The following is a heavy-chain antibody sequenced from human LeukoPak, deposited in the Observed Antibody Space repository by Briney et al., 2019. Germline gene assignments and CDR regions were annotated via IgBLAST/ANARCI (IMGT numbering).Heavy chain of an antibody. V-gene: IGHV4-39*07. CDR3: ARATMVRGVRPYWFDY. Sequence: SETLSLTCTVSGGSITSNTYYWGWIRQPPGKGLEWIGSIYYSGTTHYNPSLKSRVTISADTSKNQFSLMLISVTAADTAVYYCARATMVRGVRPYWFDYWGQGTLVTVSS. J-gene: IGHJ4*02. CDR2: IYYSGTT. D-gene: IGHD3-10*01. CDR1: GGSITSNTYY.